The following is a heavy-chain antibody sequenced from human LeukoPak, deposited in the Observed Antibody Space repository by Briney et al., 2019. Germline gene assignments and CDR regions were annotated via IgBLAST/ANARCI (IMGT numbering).Heavy chain of an antibody. D-gene: IGHD3-9*01. CDR1: GFTFSSYA. CDR2: ISGSGGST. V-gene: IGHV3-23*01. CDR3: ARVYSRYFDWLPYSAEYFQH. J-gene: IGHJ1*01. Sequence: GGSLRLSCAASGFTFSSYAMSWVRQAPGKGLEWVSAISGSGGSTYYADSVKGRFTISRDNAKNSLYLQMNSLRAEDTAVYYCARVYSRYFDWLPYSAEYFQHWGQGTLVTVSS.